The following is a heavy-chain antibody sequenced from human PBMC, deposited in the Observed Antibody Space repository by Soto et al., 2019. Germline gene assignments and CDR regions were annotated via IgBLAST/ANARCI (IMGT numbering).Heavy chain of an antibody. D-gene: IGHD2-21*01. CDR1: GLAFSNYA. CDR3: AKGDLLCDPFDF. V-gene: IGHV3-23*01. Sequence: EAQLLESGGGLVQPGGSLRLSCAASGLAFSNYAMTWVRQAPGKGLEWVSIITASGYSAYYGGAVKGRFTTSRDNSRITLYLQMNGLRADDTAVYYCAKGDLLCDPFDFWGQGTLVTVSS. CDR2: ITASGYSA. J-gene: IGHJ4*02.